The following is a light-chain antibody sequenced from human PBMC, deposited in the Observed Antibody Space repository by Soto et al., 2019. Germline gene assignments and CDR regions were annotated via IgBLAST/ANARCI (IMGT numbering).Light chain of an antibody. CDR2: GAS. Sequence: ETVLTQSPGTLFLSPGERATLSCRASQSVSSNYLAWYQQKPRQAPRLLIYGASSRATGIPDRFSGSGSGTDFTLTISRLEPEDFAVYYCQQYGNSPPETFGQGTRLEI. V-gene: IGKV3-20*01. CDR1: QSVSSNY. CDR3: QQYGNSPPET. J-gene: IGKJ5*01.